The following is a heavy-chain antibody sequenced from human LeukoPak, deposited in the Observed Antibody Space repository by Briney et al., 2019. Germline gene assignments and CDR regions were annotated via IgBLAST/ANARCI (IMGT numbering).Heavy chain of an antibody. CDR3: SREEKVGELLADF. J-gene: IGHJ4*02. Sequence: SETLSLTCAVYGGSFSDYYWAWFRQPPGKGPEWIAAINHRGSTDYNPSLKSRVTISVDTSNKQFSLKLSSVTAADTAVYYCSREEKVGELLADFWGQGTLVTVSS. CDR2: INHRGST. D-gene: IGHD1-26*01. V-gene: IGHV4-34*01. CDR1: GGSFSDYY.